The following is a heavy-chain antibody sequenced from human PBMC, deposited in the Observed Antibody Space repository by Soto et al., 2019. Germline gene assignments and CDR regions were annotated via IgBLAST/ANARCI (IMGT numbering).Heavy chain of an antibody. J-gene: IGHJ6*03. D-gene: IGHD2-15*01. V-gene: IGHV3-21*01. CDR2: ISSSSSYI. CDR1: GFTFSSYS. Sequence: GGSLRLSCAASGFTFSSYSMNWVRQAPGKGLEWVSSISSSSSYIYYADSVKGRFTISRDNAKNSLYLQMNSLRAEDTAVYYCALPGCSGGSCYGLDYYYYMDVWGKGTTVTVSS. CDR3: ALPGCSGGSCYGLDYYYYMDV.